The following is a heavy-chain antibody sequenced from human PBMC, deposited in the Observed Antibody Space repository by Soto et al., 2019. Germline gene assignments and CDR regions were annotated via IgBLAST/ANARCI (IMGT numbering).Heavy chain of an antibody. V-gene: IGHV3-21*01. D-gene: IGHD3-10*01. Sequence: EVQLVESGGGLVKPGGSLRLSCAASGFTFSTYSMNWVRQAPGKGLEWSSSISTSSSYIYYADSVKARFTISRNNAKNSPYQQMNSLRAEHTDVYYCARDRGGDLKAFDIWGQGTMVTVSS. CDR2: ISTSSSYI. J-gene: IGHJ3*02. CDR3: ARDRGGDLKAFDI. CDR1: GFTFSTYS.